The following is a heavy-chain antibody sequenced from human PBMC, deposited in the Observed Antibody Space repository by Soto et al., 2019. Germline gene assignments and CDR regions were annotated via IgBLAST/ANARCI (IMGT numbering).Heavy chain of an antibody. CDR3: ARQNRDTPMVPFDV. CDR1: RGTFNRYA. CDR2: LVPQFGTP. J-gene: IGHJ4*02. Sequence: QVQLVHSGAEVKKPGSSVKVSCLASRGTFNRYAINRVRQAPGHGLEWLGALVPQFGTPNYAQKFQDRVTIVADESTNTTSMELRGLTSDDTAVYYCARQNRDTPMVPFDVWGQGTLVTVSS. V-gene: IGHV1-69*01. D-gene: IGHD5-18*01.